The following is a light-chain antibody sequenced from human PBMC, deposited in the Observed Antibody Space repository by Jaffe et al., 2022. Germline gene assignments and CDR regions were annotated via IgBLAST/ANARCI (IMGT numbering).Light chain of an antibody. Sequence: QTVVTQEPSLTVSPGGTVTLTCASSTGAVTSGYYPNWFQQKPGQAPRVLVYSTSNRHSWTPARFSGSLLGGQAALTLSGVQPEDEAEYYCLLFQGGAWVFGGGTKLTVL. CDR3: LLFQGGAWV. J-gene: IGLJ3*02. V-gene: IGLV7-43*01. CDR1: TGAVTSGYY. CDR2: STS.